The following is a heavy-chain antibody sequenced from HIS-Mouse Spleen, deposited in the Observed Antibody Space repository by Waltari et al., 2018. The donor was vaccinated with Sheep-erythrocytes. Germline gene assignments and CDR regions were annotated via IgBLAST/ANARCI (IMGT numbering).Heavy chain of an antibody. Sequence: EVQLVESGGGLVQPGRSLRLSCAASGFSFDAYAMHWVRQAPGKGLDGVSGIGANSGSIGNGDSGKGRFTISRDNAKNSLYLQMNSLRAEDTALYYCAKDISRNIVVVPAAVGDYWGQGTLVTVSS. V-gene: IGHV3-9*01. J-gene: IGHJ4*02. CDR2: IGANSGSI. D-gene: IGHD2-2*01. CDR3: AKDISRNIVVVPAAVGDY. CDR1: GFSFDAYA.